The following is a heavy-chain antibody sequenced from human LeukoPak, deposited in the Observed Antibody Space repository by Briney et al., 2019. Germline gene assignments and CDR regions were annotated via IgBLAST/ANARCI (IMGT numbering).Heavy chain of an antibody. V-gene: IGHV4-34*01. CDR3: ARGRREYYYDSSGYYSPYFRH. CDR1: GGSFSGYY. J-gene: IGHJ1*01. CDR2: INHSGST. D-gene: IGHD3-22*01. Sequence: PSETLSLTCAVYGGSFSGYYWSWIRQPPGKGLEWIGEINHSGSTNYNPSLKSRVTISVDTSKNQFSLKLSSVTAADTAVYYCARGRREYYYDSSGYYSPYFRHWGQGTLVTVSS.